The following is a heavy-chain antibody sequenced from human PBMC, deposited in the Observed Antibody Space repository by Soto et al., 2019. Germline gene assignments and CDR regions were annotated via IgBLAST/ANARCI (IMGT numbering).Heavy chain of an antibody. Sequence: SETLSLTCAVSGGSISSSNWWSWVRQPPGKGLEWIGEIYHSGSTNYNPSLKSRVTISVDKSKNQFSLKLSSVTAADTAVYYCATVVDRSRGAGYYYYYGMDVWGQGTTVTVSS. J-gene: IGHJ6*02. D-gene: IGHD6-19*01. V-gene: IGHV4-4*02. CDR3: ATVVDRSRGAGYYYYYGMDV. CDR2: IYHSGST. CDR1: GGSISSSNW.